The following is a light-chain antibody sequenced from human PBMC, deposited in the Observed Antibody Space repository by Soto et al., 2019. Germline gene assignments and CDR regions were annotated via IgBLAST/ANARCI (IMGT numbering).Light chain of an antibody. V-gene: IGKV1-8*01. J-gene: IGKJ1*01. CDR3: QQYYSYPLT. CDR2: AAS. CDR1: QGISSY. Sequence: AIRMTQSPSSFSASTGDRVTITCRASQGISSYLAWYQHKPGKAPKLLIYAASTLQSGVPSRFSGSGSGTDFTLTISCLQSEDFATYYCQQYYSYPLTFGQGTKV.